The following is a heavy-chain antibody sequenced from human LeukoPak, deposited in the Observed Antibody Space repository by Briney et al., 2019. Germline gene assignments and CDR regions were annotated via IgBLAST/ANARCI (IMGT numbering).Heavy chain of an antibody. D-gene: IGHD3-22*01. CDR3: ARAKLYYYDSSGYSPA. Sequence: GGSLRLSCAASGFTFSLAWMHWVRQAPGKGLVWVSRINHDGTETKYADSVKGRFTISRDNAKNMVYLQMNSLRAEDTAVYYCARAKLYYYDSSGYSPAWGQGTLVTVSS. CDR1: GFTFSLAW. CDR2: INHDGTET. V-gene: IGHV3-74*03. J-gene: IGHJ5*02.